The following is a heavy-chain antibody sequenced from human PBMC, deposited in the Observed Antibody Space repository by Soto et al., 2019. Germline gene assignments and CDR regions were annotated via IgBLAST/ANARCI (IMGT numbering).Heavy chain of an antibody. V-gene: IGHV3-30*18. J-gene: IGHJ6*02. D-gene: IGHD1-26*01. CDR2: ITNDGNNE. Sequence: QMNLVESVGGVVQPGRSLRLSCAASGFVFSDYGMHWVRQAPGKGLEWVALITNDGNNEYYRESVKGRFSISRGRSTNTVDLLMNSLRPEDTGVYYCAKEGPGGGRHFYYAMAVWGQGTTVTVSS. CDR1: GFVFSDYG. CDR3: AKEGPGGGRHFYYAMAV.